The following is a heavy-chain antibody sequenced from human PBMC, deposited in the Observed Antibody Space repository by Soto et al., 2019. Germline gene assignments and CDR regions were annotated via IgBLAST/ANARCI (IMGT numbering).Heavy chain of an antibody. V-gene: IGHV6-1*01. CDR1: GDSVSSNSAA. CDR2: TYYRSKWYN. Sequence: KQSQTLSLTCAISGDSVSSNSAAWNWIRQSPSRGLEWLGRTYYRSKWYNDYAVSVKSRITINPDTSKNQFSLQLNSVTPEDTAVYYCARGSMTTVTKGFDYWGQGTLVTVSS. J-gene: IGHJ4*02. CDR3: ARGSMTTVTKGFDY. D-gene: IGHD4-17*01.